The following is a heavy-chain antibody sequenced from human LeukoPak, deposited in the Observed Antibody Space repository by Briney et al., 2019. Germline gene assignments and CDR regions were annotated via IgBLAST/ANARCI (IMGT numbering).Heavy chain of an antibody. CDR1: GFTFSSYS. V-gene: IGHV3-21*01. J-gene: IGHJ4*02. Sequence: GGSLRLSCAASGFTFSSYSMNWVRQAPGKGLEWVSSISSSSYIYYADSVKGRFTISKDNAKNSLYLQMNSLRAEDTAVYYCARPLAGYSSGWYIPLFDYWGQGTLVTVSS. D-gene: IGHD6-19*01. CDR2: ISSSSYI. CDR3: ARPLAGYSSGWYIPLFDY.